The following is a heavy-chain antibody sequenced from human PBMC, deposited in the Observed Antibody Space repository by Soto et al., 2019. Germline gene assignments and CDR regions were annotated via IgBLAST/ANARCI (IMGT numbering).Heavy chain of an antibody. CDR3: ARDRSSSWFDY. CDR1: GFTFSSYW. D-gene: IGHD6-13*01. J-gene: IGHJ4*02. Sequence: GGSLRLSCAASGFTFSSYWMSWVRQAPGKGLEWVANIKQDGSEKYYVDSVKGRFTISRDNTKNSLYLQMNSLRAEDTAVYYCARDRSSSWFDYWGQGTLVTVSS. V-gene: IGHV3-7*01. CDR2: IKQDGSEK.